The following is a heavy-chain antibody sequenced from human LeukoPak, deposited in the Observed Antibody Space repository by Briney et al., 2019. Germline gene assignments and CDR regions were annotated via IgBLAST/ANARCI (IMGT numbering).Heavy chain of an antibody. CDR2: ISGSGGST. V-gene: IGHV3-23*01. CDR1: GLTFSSYA. CDR3: AKGRFMITFGGVIVIPPFDY. Sequence: QSGGSLRLSCAASGLTFSSYAMSWVRQAPGKGLEWVSDISGSGGSTYYADSVKGRFTISRDNSKNTLYLQMKSLRAEDTAVYYCAKGRFMITFGGVIVIPPFDYWGQGTLVSVSS. J-gene: IGHJ4*02. D-gene: IGHD3-16*02.